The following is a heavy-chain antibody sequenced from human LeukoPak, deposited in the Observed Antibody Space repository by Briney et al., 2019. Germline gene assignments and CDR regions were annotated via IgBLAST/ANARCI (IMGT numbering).Heavy chain of an antibody. V-gene: IGHV3-30*18. Sequence: GGSLRLSCAASGFTFSSYGMHWVRQAPGKGLEWVAVISYDGSNKYYADSVKGRFTISRDNSKNTLCLQMNSLRAEDTAVYYCAKDVGVSEDTAILDYWGQGTLVTVSS. J-gene: IGHJ4*02. CDR3: AKDVGVSEDTAILDY. CDR2: ISYDGSNK. D-gene: IGHD5-18*01. CDR1: GFTFSSYG.